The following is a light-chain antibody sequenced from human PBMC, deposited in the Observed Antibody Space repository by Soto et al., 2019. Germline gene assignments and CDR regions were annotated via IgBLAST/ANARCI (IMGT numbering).Light chain of an antibody. J-gene: IGLJ1*01. CDR3: CSHSTSTDYL. CDR2: EVN. V-gene: IGLV2-14*01. Sequence: QSVLTQPASVSGSPGQSITISCTGTSSDVGGYDYVSWYQLHPGKAPKLMVFEVNNRPSGVSYRFSGSKSGNTASLTISGLQAHDEADYFCCSHSTSTDYLLGNGTKLT. CDR1: SSDVGGYDY.